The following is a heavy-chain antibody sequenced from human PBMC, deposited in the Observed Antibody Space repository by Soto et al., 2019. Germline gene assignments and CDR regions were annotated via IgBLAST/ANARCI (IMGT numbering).Heavy chain of an antibody. CDR3: AKASNSSPWFDSWLES. D-gene: IGHD6-6*01. CDR2: MNDNGDST. J-gene: IGHJ5*01. Sequence: GSLRLSCAASGFNFRYYAMTWVRQAPGEGLEWVSSMNDNGDSTHYADSVKGRFTISRDNSKNTLYLQMNSLTAEDTAVYFCAKASNSSPWFDSWLESWGQGTLVTVSS. V-gene: IGHV3-23*01. CDR1: GFNFRYYA.